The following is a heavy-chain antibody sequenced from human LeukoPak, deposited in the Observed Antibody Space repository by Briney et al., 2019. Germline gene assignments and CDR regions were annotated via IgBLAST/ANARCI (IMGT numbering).Heavy chain of an antibody. CDR1: GFTFSSYA. CDR2: ISGNADTT. V-gene: IGHV3-23*01. Sequence: PGGSLRLSCAASGFTFSSYAMNWVRQAPGRGLDWVSAISGNADTTFYAHSVKGRFTISRDNSKNTLYLQMNSLRAEDTALYYCAKTHADTTYFDYWGQGTLVTVSS. J-gene: IGHJ4*02. CDR3: AKTHADTTYFDY. D-gene: IGHD5-18*01.